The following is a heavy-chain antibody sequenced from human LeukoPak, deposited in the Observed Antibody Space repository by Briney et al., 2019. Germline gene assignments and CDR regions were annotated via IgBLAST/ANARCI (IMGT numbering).Heavy chain of an antibody. D-gene: IGHD2-15*01. J-gene: IGHJ5*02. V-gene: IGHV3-48*03. CDR1: GFTFSSYE. CDR3: ARVEAAPPTYNWFDP. Sequence: PGGSLRLSCAASGFTFSSYEMNWVRQAPGKGLEWVSYISSSGSTIYYADSMKGRFTISRDNAKNSLYLQMNSLRAEDTAIYYCARVEAAPPTYNWFDPWGQGTLVTVSS. CDR2: ISSSGSTI.